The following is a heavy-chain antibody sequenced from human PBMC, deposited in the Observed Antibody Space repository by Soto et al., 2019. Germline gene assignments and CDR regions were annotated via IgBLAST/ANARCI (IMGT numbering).Heavy chain of an antibody. CDR1: GYSFTSYW. Sequence: LKISCKGSGYSFTSYWISWVRQMPGKGLEWMGRIDPSDSYTNYSPSFQGHVTISADKSISTAYLQWSSLKASDTAMYYCARLGYSSSSRVDPWGQGTLVTVSS. J-gene: IGHJ5*02. CDR2: IDPSDSYT. CDR3: ARLGYSSSSRVDP. V-gene: IGHV5-10-1*01. D-gene: IGHD6-6*01.